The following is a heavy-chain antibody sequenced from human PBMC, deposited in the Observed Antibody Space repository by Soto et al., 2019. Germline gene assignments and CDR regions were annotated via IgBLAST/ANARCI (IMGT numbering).Heavy chain of an antibody. V-gene: IGHV3-30*18. Sequence: GGSLRLSCVASGFTFRNYGMHWVRQAPGEGLEWVAGISFEGSNKFYGDSVKGRFTISRDNAGNSLSLHMSSLRDEDSALYYCAKGPHTNVGWPYYFESWGQGVPVTVSS. CDR1: GFTFRNYG. CDR2: ISFEGSNK. CDR3: AKGPHTNVGWPYYFES. J-gene: IGHJ4*02. D-gene: IGHD6-19*01.